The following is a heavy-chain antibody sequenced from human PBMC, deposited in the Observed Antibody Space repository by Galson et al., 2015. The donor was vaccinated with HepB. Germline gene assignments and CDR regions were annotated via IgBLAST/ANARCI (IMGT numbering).Heavy chain of an antibody. CDR2: VHASNGHT. D-gene: IGHD2-2*01. Sequence: SVKVSCKASTYISTDYGISWVRQAPGQGLEWMGWVHASNGHTNYAKRLQGRVTMTIDTSTSTAHMELRSLTFDDTAVYFCARGDVVVVTGDIHAFDIWGQGTMVTVSS. J-gene: IGHJ3*02. CDR3: ARGDVVVVTGDIHAFDI. V-gene: IGHV1-18*04. CDR1: TYISTDYG.